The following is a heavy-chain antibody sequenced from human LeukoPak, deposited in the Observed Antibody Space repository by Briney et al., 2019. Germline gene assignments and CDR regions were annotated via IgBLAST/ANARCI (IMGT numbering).Heavy chain of an antibody. CDR1: GYSFTAYY. J-gene: IGHJ5*02. V-gene: IGHV1-2*02. CDR3: VRGGSGWFYNSLDP. D-gene: IGHD6-19*01. Sequence: ASVNVSCKASGYSFTAYYIFWVRQAPGQGLEWMGRIKPSSGDAKSAQKFQDRVTITRDSSINTVYMEVTRLTSDDTALYYCVRGGSGWFYNSLDPWGQGTLVTVSS. CDR2: IKPSSGDA.